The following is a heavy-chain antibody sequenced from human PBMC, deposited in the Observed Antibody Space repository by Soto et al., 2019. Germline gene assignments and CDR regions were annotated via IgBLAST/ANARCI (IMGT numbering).Heavy chain of an antibody. CDR2: ISGSGGTT. Sequence: GGSLRLSCAASGFTFSSYAMSWVRQAPGKGLEWVAAISGSGGTTYYADSVKGRFTISRDNSKNTLFLQMNSLRTEDTAVYYCARAVDFWSAYFDYWGQGSLVTVSS. J-gene: IGHJ4*02. CDR3: ARAVDFWSAYFDY. CDR1: GFTFSSYA. D-gene: IGHD3-3*01. V-gene: IGHV3-23*01.